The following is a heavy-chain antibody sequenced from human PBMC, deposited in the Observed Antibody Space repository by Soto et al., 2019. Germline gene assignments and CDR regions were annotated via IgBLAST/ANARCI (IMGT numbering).Heavy chain of an antibody. CDR1: GYTFTSYG. V-gene: IGHV1-18*01. D-gene: IGHD3-22*01. CDR3: ARDLGGQIVDY. J-gene: IGHJ4*02. CDR2: ISGYNGNT. Sequence: QVQLVQSGAEVKKPGASVKVSCKASGYTFTSYGISWVRQAPGQGLEWMGWISGYNGNTKYAQKPQGRVTMTTATSTSTASMELRSLRSDDTAGYYCARDLGGQIVDYWGQGTLVTVSS.